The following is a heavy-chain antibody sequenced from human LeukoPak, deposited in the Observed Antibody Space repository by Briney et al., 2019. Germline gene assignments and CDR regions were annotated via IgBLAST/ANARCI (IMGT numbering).Heavy chain of an antibody. Sequence: AGGSLRLSCAASGFTFSSYGMHWVRQAPGKGLEWVAVISYDGSNKYYADSVKGRFTISRDNSKNTLYLQMNSLRAEDTAVYYCAKDPRSGWSGALAHYFDYWGQGTLVTVSP. J-gene: IGHJ4*02. V-gene: IGHV3-30*18. CDR3: AKDPRSGWSGALAHYFDY. CDR2: ISYDGSNK. D-gene: IGHD6-19*01. CDR1: GFTFSSYG.